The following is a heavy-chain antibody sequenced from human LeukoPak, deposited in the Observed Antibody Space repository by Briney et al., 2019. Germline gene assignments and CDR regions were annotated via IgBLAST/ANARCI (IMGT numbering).Heavy chain of an antibody. V-gene: IGHV3-30*18. J-gene: IGHJ4*02. Sequence: GRSLRLSCAASGFTFSSYGMHWVRQAPGKGLEWVAVISYDGSNKYYADSVKGRFTISRDNSKNTLYLQMNSLRADDTAVYYCAKGRRWELPTEFDYWGQGTLVTVSS. CDR3: AKGRRWELPTEFDY. CDR1: GFTFSSYG. CDR2: ISYDGSNK. D-gene: IGHD1-26*01.